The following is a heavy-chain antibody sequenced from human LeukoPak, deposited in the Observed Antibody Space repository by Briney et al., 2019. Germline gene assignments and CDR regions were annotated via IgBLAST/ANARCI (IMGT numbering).Heavy chain of an antibody. CDR2: MNPNSGNT. CDR3: AREDCSSTSCYVNWFDP. Sequence: ASVKVSCKASGYTFTSYDINWVRQATGQGLEWMGWMNPNSGNTGYARKFQGRVTMTRNTSISTAYMELSSLRSEDTAVYYCAREDCSSTSCYVNWFDPWGQGTLVTVSS. J-gene: IGHJ5*02. D-gene: IGHD2-2*01. CDR1: GYTFTSYD. V-gene: IGHV1-8*01.